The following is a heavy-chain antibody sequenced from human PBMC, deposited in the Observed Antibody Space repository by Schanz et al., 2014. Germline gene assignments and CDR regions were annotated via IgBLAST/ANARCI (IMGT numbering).Heavy chain of an antibody. Sequence: QLQLQESGPGLVIPSETLSLTCTVSGGSISSSTYYWGWIRQPPGKGPEWIGTIDDTGSTYYTPSQRGRPPMPGEAAKSQLSGQLPSVTAADTAVYYCARLMVPGWFDPWGQGQLVTVSS. CDR1: GGSISSSTYY. CDR2: IDDTGST. V-gene: IGHV4-39*01. CDR3: ARLMVPGWFDP. J-gene: IGHJ5*02. D-gene: IGHD3-10*01.